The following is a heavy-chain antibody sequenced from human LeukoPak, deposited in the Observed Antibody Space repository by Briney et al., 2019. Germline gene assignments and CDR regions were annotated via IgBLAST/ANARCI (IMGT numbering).Heavy chain of an antibody. CDR1: GFTFDDYG. CDR2: INWNGGST. V-gene: IGHV3-20*04. J-gene: IGHJ4*02. Sequence: PGGSLRLSCAASGFTFDDYGMSWVRQAPGKGLERVSGINWNGGSTGYADSVKGRFTISRDNAKNSLYLQMNSLRVEDTAIYYCARDKPFGGLGSHFDYWGQGILVTVSS. CDR3: ARDKPFGGLGSHFDY. D-gene: IGHD3-10*01.